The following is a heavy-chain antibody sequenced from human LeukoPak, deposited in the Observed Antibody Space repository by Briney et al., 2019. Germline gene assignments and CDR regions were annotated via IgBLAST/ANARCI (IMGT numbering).Heavy chain of an antibody. Sequence: NPGGSLRLSCAAYGFTFSDYYMSWIRQAPGKGLEWVSYISSSGSTIYYADSVKGRFTISRDNAKNSLYLQMNSLRAEDTAVYYCARDRYSYGYKPYDYWGQGTLVTVSS. D-gene: IGHD5-18*01. J-gene: IGHJ4*02. V-gene: IGHV3-11*04. CDR3: ARDRYSYGYKPYDY. CDR2: ISSSGSTI. CDR1: GFTFSDYY.